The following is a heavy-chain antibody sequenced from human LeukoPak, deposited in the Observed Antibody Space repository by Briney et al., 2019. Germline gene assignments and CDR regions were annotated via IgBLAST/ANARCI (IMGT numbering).Heavy chain of an antibody. D-gene: IGHD3-10*01. V-gene: IGHV3-23*01. CDR2: ISNSGGNT. CDR1: GFTFSTYA. Sequence: PGGSLRLSCAASGFTFSTYAMSWVRQAPGKGLEWVSAISNSGGNTYYADSVKGRFTISRDNSKNTLYLQMNSLRAEDTAVYYCAKDRGVPCYDNWFDPWGQGTLVTVSS. CDR3: AKDRGVPCYDNWFDP. J-gene: IGHJ5*02.